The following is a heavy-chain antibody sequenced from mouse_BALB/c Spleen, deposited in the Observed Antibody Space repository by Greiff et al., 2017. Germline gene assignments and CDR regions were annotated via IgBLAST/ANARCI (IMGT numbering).Heavy chain of an antibody. D-gene: IGHD4-1*01. CDR2: ILPGSGST. Sequence: QVQLQQSGAELMKPGASVKISCKATGYTFSSYWIEWVKQRPGHGLEWIGEILPGSGSTNYNEKFKGKATFTADTSSNTAYMQLSSLTSEDSAVYYCARILLTGGGWFAYWGQGTLVTVSA. CDR1: GYTFSSYW. V-gene: IGHV1-9*01. CDR3: ARILLTGGGWFAY. J-gene: IGHJ3*01.